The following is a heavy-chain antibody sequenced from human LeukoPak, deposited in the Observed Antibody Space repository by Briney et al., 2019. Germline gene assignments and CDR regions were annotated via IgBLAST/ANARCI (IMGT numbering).Heavy chain of an antibody. V-gene: IGHV4-34*01. J-gene: IGHJ3*02. CDR3: ARYRAFDI. CDR2: INHSGST. CDR1: GFIVSGTY. Sequence: GSLRLSCAASGFIVSGTYMTWVRQAPGKGLEWIGEINHSGSTNYNPSLKSRVTISVDTSNNQFSLKLTSVTAADTAVYYCARYRAFDIWGRGTLVTVSS.